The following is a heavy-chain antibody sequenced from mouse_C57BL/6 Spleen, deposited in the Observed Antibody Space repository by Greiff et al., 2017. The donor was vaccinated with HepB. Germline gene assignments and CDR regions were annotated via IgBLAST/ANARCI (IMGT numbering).Heavy chain of an antibody. CDR1: GFNIKDYY. Sequence: DVQLQESGAELVKPGASVKLSCTASGFNIKDYYMHWVKQRTEQGLEWIGRIDPEDGETKYAPKFQGKATITADTSPNTAYLQLSSLTSEDTAVYYCARGPLVTTVVATWGDWGQGTTLTVSS. CDR2: IDPEDGET. CDR3: ARGPLVTTVVATWGD. V-gene: IGHV14-2*01. J-gene: IGHJ2*01. D-gene: IGHD1-1*01.